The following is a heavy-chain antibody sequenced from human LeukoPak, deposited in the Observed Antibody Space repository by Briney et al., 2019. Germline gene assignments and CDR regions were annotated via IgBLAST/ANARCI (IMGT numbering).Heavy chain of an antibody. V-gene: IGHV3-21*01. J-gene: IGHJ4*02. Sequence: PGGSLRLSCAASGFTFSSYSMNWVRQAPGKGLEWVSSISSSSSYIYYAGSVKGRFTISRDNAKNSLYLQMNSLRGEDAAVYYCAKDQAKYYYDSSGYYFGDWGQGTLVTVSS. D-gene: IGHD3-22*01. CDR2: ISSSSSYI. CDR3: AKDQAKYYYDSSGYYFGD. CDR1: GFTFSSYS.